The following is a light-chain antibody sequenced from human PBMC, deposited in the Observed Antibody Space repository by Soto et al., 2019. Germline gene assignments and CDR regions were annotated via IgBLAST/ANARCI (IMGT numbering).Light chain of an antibody. Sequence: QSAPTQPASVSGSPGQSITISCTGTSSDVGGYNSVSWYQQHPGKAPKLMIYEVSNRPSGVSNRFSGSRSGNTASLTISGLQAEDEADYYCSSYTRSSTLVFGTGTKLTVL. J-gene: IGLJ1*01. CDR3: SSYTRSSTLV. CDR2: EVS. V-gene: IGLV2-14*01. CDR1: SSDVGGYNS.